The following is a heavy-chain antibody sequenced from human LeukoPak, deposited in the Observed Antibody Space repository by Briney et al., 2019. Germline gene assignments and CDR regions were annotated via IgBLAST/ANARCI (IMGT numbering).Heavy chain of an antibody. V-gene: IGHV4-39*01. CDR3: ASYGGNPGAFDY. Sequence: SETLSLTCSVSGGSISSSSYYWGWIRQPPGKGLEWIGNIYYSGITYSNPSLNSRDTISVDTSKNQFSLKLSSVTAADTAVYYCASYGGNPGAFDYWGQGTLVTVPS. CDR1: GGSISSSSYY. CDR2: IYYSGIT. J-gene: IGHJ4*02. D-gene: IGHD4-23*01.